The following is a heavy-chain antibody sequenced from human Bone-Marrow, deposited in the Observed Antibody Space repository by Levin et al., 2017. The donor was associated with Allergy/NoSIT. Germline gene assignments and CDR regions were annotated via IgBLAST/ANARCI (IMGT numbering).Heavy chain of an antibody. J-gene: IGHJ4*02. D-gene: IGHD3-16*01. Sequence: GGSLRLSCAASGLTVSSNYMTWVRQAPGKGLEWVSLIYSGGGTYYAGSVKGRFTISRDNSKNTLYLHMNSLRPEDTAVYYWAGLGGLPYWGQGTLVTVSS. CDR3: AGLGGLPY. CDR1: GLTVSSNY. V-gene: IGHV3-53*01. CDR2: IYSGGGT.